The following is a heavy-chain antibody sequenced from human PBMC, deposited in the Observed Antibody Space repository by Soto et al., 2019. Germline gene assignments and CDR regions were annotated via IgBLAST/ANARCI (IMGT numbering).Heavy chain of an antibody. CDR2: IIPIFGTA. D-gene: IGHD6-13*01. CDR1: GGTFSSYA. Sequence: SVKVSCQASGGTFSSYAISWVRQAPGQGLEWMGGIIPIFGTANYAQKFQGRVTITADESTSTAYMELSSLRSEDTAVYYCARGTIAAAGIYYYYYYGMDVWGQGTTVTVSS. CDR3: ARGTIAAAGIYYYYYYGMDV. V-gene: IGHV1-69*13. J-gene: IGHJ6*02.